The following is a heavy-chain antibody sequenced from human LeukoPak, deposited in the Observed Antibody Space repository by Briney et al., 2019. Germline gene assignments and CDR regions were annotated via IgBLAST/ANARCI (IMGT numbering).Heavy chain of an antibody. CDR2: IYTSGST. Sequence: SETLSLTCTVSGGSISSSSYYWSWIRQPAGKELEWIGRIYTSGSTNYNPSLKSRVTMSVDTSKNQFSLKLSSVTAADTAVYYCARGYYGGNFGGYYFDYWGQGTLVTVSS. J-gene: IGHJ4*02. V-gene: IGHV4-61*02. D-gene: IGHD4-23*01. CDR1: GGSISSSSYY. CDR3: ARGYYGGNFGGYYFDY.